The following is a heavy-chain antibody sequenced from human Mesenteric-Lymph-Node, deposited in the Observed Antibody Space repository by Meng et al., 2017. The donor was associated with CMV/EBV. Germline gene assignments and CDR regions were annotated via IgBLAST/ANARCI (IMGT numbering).Heavy chain of an antibody. CDR3: AKAYYYESSGMHF. V-gene: IGHV3-23*01. D-gene: IGHD3-22*01. CDR1: GFTFSSHA. Sequence: AASGFTFSSHAMSWVRQAPGKGLHYISGISGSGGTTHYANSVKGRFTISRDNSKNTMYLQMNSLRVEDTAVYYCAKAYYYESSGMHFWGQGTLVTVSS. CDR2: ISGSGGTT. J-gene: IGHJ4*02.